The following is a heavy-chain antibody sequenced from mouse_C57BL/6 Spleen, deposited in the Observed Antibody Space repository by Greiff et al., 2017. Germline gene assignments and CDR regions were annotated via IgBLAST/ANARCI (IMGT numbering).Heavy chain of an antibody. J-gene: IGHJ2*01. Sequence: QVQLQQPGAALVKPGASVKLSCKASGYTFPSYLMHWVQQRPGRGLEWLGRIDPNSGGTKCNAKYTSKATLTVDKPASTAYMQLSSMTSEDAADYYCAREDYGSSPHVYYWGQGTTLTVSS. V-gene: IGHV1-72*01. CDR2: IDPNSGGT. CDR3: AREDYGSSPHVYY. D-gene: IGHD1-1*01. CDR1: GYTFPSYL.